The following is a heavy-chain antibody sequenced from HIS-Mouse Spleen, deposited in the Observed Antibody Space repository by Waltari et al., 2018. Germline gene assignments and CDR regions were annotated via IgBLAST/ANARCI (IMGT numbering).Heavy chain of an antibody. Sequence: QVQLVQSGAEVKKPGASVKVSCKASGYTFTSYYMHWVRQAPGQGLEWMGKINPSGGSTSYAQKFRCRFTIARDNAKNSQYMQMNSRRAADTAVYYCARERVADSSSYNYYGMDVWGKGTTVTVAS. D-gene: IGHD6-13*01. CDR3: ARERVADSSSYNYYGMDV. J-gene: IGHJ6*04. V-gene: IGHV1-46*01. CDR1: GYTFTSYY. CDR2: INPSGGST.